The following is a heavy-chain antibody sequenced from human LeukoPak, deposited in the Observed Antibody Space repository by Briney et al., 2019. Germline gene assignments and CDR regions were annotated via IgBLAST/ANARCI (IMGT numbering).Heavy chain of an antibody. J-gene: IGHJ4*02. CDR2: ISGSGGST. CDR3: AKDRLGSLLRDSSGYYLDY. D-gene: IGHD3-22*01. CDR1: GFTFSSYE. V-gene: IGHV3-23*01. Sequence: PGGSLRLSCAASGFTFSSYEMNWVRQAPGKGLEWVSAISGSGGSTYYADSVKGRFTISRDNSKNTLYLQMNSLRAEDTAVYYCAKDRLGSLLRDSSGYYLDYWGQGTLVTVSS.